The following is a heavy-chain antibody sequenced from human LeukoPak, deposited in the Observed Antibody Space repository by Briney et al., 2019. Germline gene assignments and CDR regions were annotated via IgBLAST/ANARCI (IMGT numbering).Heavy chain of an antibody. CDR3: ARSGGRGYCSGGSCYLRY. CDR2: IYYSGST. J-gene: IGHJ4*02. V-gene: IGHV4-39*07. D-gene: IGHD2-15*01. CDR1: GGSISSSSYY. Sequence: SETLSLTCTVSGGSISSSSYYWGWIRQPPGKGLEWIGSIYYSGSTYYNPSLKSRVTISVDTSKNQFSLKLSSVTAADTAVYYCARSGGRGYCSGGSCYLRYWGQGTLVTVSS.